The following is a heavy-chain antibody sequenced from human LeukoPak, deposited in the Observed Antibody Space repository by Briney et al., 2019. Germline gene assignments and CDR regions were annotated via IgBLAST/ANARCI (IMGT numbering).Heavy chain of an antibody. CDR3: ARRHDFWSGYYGYYYYGMDV. D-gene: IGHD3-3*01. CDR1: GGSISNYY. CDR2: IYYSGST. Sequence: SETLSLTCTVSGGSISNYYWSWIRQPPGKGLEWIGYIYYSGSTNYNPSLKSRVTISVDTSKNQFSLKLSFVTAADTAVYYCARRHDFWSGYYGYYYYGMDVWGQGTTVTVSS. V-gene: IGHV4-59*08. J-gene: IGHJ6*01.